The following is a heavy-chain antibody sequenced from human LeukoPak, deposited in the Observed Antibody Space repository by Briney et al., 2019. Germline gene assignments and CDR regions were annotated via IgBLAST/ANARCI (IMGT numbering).Heavy chain of an antibody. CDR2: ISGSGGST. D-gene: IGHD2-15*01. V-gene: IGHV3-23*01. CDR1: GGSISSSSYY. J-gene: IGHJ4*02. CDR3: AKVFEDIVVVVAAIFDY. Sequence: ETLSLTCTVSGGSISSSSYYWGWVRQAPGKGLEWVSAISGSGGSTYYADSVKGRFTISRDNSKNTLYLQMNSLRAEDTAVYYCAKVFEDIVVVVAAIFDYWGQGTLVTVSS.